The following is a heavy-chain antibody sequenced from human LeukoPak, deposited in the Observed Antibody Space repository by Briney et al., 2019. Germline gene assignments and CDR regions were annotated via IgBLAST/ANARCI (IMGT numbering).Heavy chain of an antibody. Sequence: SVKVSCKASGYTFTSYGISWVRQAPGQGLEWMGGIITIFDTASYAEKFQGRVTITADESTSTAYMELNSLRSEDTAVYYCARGVTMVRGVIIIGYYYYMDVWGKGTTVTVSS. CDR3: ARGVTMVRGVIIIGYYYYMDV. J-gene: IGHJ6*03. CDR2: IITIFDTA. CDR1: GYTFTSYG. V-gene: IGHV1-69*13. D-gene: IGHD3-10*01.